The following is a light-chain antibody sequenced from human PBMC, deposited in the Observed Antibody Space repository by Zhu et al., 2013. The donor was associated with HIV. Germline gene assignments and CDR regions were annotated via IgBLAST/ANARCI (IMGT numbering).Light chain of an antibody. CDR1: QSVSSD. V-gene: IGKV3-15*01. CDR2: GAS. CDR3: QQYYFWPPGA. J-gene: IGKJ4*01. Sequence: DIGMTQSPATLSVSPGERATLSCRASQSVSSDLAWYQQRPGQGPRLLIYGASTRAPGISTRFSGSGSGTEFTLTISSLQSEDFAIYYCQQYYFWPPGAFGGGTKVEIK.